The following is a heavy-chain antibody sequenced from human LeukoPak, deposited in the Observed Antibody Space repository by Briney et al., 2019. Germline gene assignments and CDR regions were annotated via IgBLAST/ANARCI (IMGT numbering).Heavy chain of an antibody. CDR2: IKQDGSEK. CDR3: ARDLYCSTTSCYVRNYFDY. Sequence: GGSLRLPCAASGFTFSGYWMSWVRQAPGRGLEWVANIKQDGSEKYYVDSVKGRFTISRDNAKNSLYLQMDSLRAEDTAVYYCARDLYCSTTSCYVRNYFDYWGQGTLVTVSS. J-gene: IGHJ4*02. D-gene: IGHD2-2*01. V-gene: IGHV3-7*01. CDR1: GFTFSGYW.